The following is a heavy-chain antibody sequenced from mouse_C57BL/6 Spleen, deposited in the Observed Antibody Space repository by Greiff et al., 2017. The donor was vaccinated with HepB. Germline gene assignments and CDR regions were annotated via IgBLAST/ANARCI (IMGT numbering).Heavy chain of an antibody. Sequence: EVNLVESGGGLVKPGGSLKLSCAASGFTFSDYGMHWVRQAPEKGLEWVAYISSGSSTIYYADTVKGRFTISRDNAKNTLFLQMTSLRSEDTAMYYCARDYYGSSLHWYFDVWGTGTTVTVSS. CDR2: ISSGSSTI. V-gene: IGHV5-17*01. J-gene: IGHJ1*03. D-gene: IGHD1-1*01. CDR1: GFTFSDYG. CDR3: ARDYYGSSLHWYFDV.